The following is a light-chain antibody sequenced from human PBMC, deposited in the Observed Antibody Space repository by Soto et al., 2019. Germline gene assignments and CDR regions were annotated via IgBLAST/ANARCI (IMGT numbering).Light chain of an antibody. CDR2: ANN. CDR3: QSYDTSLGGVV. J-gene: IGLJ3*02. V-gene: IGLV1-40*01. Sequence: QSVLTQPPSVSGAPGQRVTISCTGSSSNIGSLYDVHWYQHLPGNAPKLLIYANNDRPSGVPDRFSGSKSGTSASLAIAGIQAADVADYYCQSYDTSLGGVVFGGGTKVTVL. CDR1: SSNIGSLYD.